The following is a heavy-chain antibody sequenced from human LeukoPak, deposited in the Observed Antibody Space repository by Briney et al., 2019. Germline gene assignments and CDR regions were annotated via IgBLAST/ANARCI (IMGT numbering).Heavy chain of an antibody. Sequence: GGSLRLSCAASGFTFSNAWMSWVRQAPGKGLEWVSNLSSSGRYTNYADSVRGRFTISRDNAKKSLYLQMNSLRAEDTAVYYCARHSEGPVNDAFDIWGQGTKVTVSS. J-gene: IGHJ3*02. V-gene: IGHV3-11*03. CDR3: ARHSEGPVNDAFDI. CDR1: GFTFSNAW. CDR2: LSSSGRYT. D-gene: IGHD2-2*01.